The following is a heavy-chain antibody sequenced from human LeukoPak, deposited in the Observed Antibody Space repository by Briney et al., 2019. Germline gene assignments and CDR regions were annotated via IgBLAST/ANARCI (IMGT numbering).Heavy chain of an antibody. D-gene: IGHD3-3*02. J-gene: IGHJ2*01. CDR2: FYSGGDT. CDR3: ARDSTGYWYFDL. V-gene: IGHV3-53*01. CDR1: GFTVSSNF. Sequence: GGSLRLSCAASGFTVSSNFVSWVRQAPGKGLEWVSVFYSGGDTHYADSVKGRFTISRDNSKNTLYLQMNSLRAEDTAVYYCARDSTGYWYFDLWGRGTLVSVSS.